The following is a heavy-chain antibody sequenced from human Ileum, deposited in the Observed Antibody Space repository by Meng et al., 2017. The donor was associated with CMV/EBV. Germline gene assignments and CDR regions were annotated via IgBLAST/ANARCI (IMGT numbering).Heavy chain of an antibody. V-gene: IGHV3-38-3*01. CDR1: GFAVTSNK. Sequence: GESLKISCATSGFAVTSNKMNWVRQAPGKGLKWVSSISGGGTSCADSRKGRFTISRDNSKNTLYLQINSLRAEDTAVYYCYASDYWGQGTQVTVSS. D-gene: IGHD2-2*01. CDR2: ISGGGT. J-gene: IGHJ4*02. CDR3: YASDY.